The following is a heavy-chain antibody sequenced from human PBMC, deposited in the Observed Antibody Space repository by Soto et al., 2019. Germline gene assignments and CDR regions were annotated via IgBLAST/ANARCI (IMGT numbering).Heavy chain of an antibody. CDR1: GGSISSGGYY. CDR3: ARAWYSSSWYESWFDP. V-gene: IGHV4-31*03. CDR2: IYYSGST. Sequence: SETLSVTCTVSGGSISSGGYYWSWIRQHPGKGLEWIGYIYYSGSTYYNPSLKSRVTISVDTSKNQFSLKLSSVTAADTAVYYCARAWYSSSWYESWFDPWGQGTLVTVS. D-gene: IGHD6-13*01. J-gene: IGHJ5*02.